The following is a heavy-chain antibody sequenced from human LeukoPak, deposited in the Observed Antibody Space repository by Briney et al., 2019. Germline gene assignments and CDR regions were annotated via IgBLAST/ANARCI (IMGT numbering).Heavy chain of an antibody. J-gene: IGHJ4*02. CDR1: GFTFSSYA. V-gene: IGHV3-30-3*01. CDR3: ARDSVITMVRGVIIPPGY. Sequence: GGSLRLSCAASGFTFSSYAMHWVRQAPGKGLEWVAVISYDGSNKYYADSVKGRFTISRDNSKNTLYLQMNSLRAEDTAVYFCARDSVITMVRGVIIPPGYWGQGTLVTVSS. D-gene: IGHD3-10*01. CDR2: ISYDGSNK.